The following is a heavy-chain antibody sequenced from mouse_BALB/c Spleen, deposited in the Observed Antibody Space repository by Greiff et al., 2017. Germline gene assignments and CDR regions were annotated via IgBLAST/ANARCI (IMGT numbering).Heavy chain of an antibody. CDR2: ISSGGGST. D-gene: IGHD2-4*01. Sequence: EVQVVESGGGLVKPGGSLKLSCAASGFAFSSYDMSWVRQTPEKRLEWVAYISSGGGSTYYPDTVKGRFTISRDNAKNTLYLQMSSLKSEDTAMYYCARHLLYDFFAYWGQGTLVTVSA. V-gene: IGHV5-12-1*01. J-gene: IGHJ3*01. CDR3: ARHLLYDFFAY. CDR1: GFAFSSYD.